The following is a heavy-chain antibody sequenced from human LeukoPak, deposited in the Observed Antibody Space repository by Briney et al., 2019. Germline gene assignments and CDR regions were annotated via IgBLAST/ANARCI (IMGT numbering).Heavy chain of an antibody. Sequence: SETLSLTCSVSNGSISSSSYYWGWIRQPPGKGLEWIGTIYYSGSTYYNPSLRSRVTISVDTSKNQFSLRLSSVTAADTAVYYCARDRSDGSGYYGYYFDYWGQGTLVSVSS. CDR1: NGSISSSSYY. CDR3: ARDRSDGSGYYGYYFDY. J-gene: IGHJ4*02. D-gene: IGHD3-22*01. V-gene: IGHV4-39*07. CDR2: IYYSGST.